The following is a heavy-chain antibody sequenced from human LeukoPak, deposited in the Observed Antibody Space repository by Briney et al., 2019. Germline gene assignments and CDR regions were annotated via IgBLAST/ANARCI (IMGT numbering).Heavy chain of an antibody. CDR3: ARDRATLRGNNYDLLTGYYTGWDY. J-gene: IGHJ4*02. CDR1: GYTFSSYG. Sequence: ASVKVSCKTSGYTFSSYGISWVRQAPGQGPEWMGWVSTYNGNTNYAQNLQGRVTMTTDRSTSTAYMELRSLTSDDTAVYYCARDRATLRGNNYDLLTGYYTGWDYWAQGTLVSVSS. D-gene: IGHD3-9*01. CDR2: VSTYNGNT. V-gene: IGHV1-18*01.